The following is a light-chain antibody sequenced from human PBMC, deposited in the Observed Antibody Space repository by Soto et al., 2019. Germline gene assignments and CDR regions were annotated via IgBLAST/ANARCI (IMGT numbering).Light chain of an antibody. Sequence: DIQMTQSPSSLSASVGDRVTITCRASQSISSYLNWYQQKPGKAPKLLIYAASSLQSGVPSRFSGIGSWTDFTLTISSLQPEDFATYYCQQSYSTPYTFGQGTKLEIK. CDR1: QSISSY. CDR2: AAS. CDR3: QQSYSTPYT. J-gene: IGKJ2*01. V-gene: IGKV1-39*01.